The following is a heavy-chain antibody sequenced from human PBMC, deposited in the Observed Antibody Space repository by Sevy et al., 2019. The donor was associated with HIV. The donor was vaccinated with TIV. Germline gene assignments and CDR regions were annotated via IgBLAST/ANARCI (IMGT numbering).Heavy chain of an antibody. CDR1: GYSFTNYW. D-gene: IGHD6-19*01. Sequence: GESLKISCKGSGYSFTNYWIGWVRQMPGQGLEWVAIIYPGDSDTRYSRSFQGQVTISADRSISTAYLQWSSLKASDTAMYYCARPRSSGWYAGLDAFDMWGQGTMVTVSS. J-gene: IGHJ3*02. CDR2: IYPGDSDT. V-gene: IGHV5-51*01. CDR3: ARPRSSGWYAGLDAFDM.